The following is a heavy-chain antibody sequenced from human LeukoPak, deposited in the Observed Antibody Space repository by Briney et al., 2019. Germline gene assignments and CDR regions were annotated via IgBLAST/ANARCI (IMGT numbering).Heavy chain of an antibody. Sequence: GGSLRLSCAVSGFTFSSYSMNWVRQAPGKGLEWVSSISSSSSYIYYADSVKGRFTISRDNAKNSLCLQMNSLRAEDTAVYYCARDLYGDYGNNWFDPWGQGTLVTVSS. CDR1: GFTFSSYS. J-gene: IGHJ5*02. CDR3: ARDLYGDYGNNWFDP. D-gene: IGHD4-17*01. V-gene: IGHV3-21*01. CDR2: ISSSSSYI.